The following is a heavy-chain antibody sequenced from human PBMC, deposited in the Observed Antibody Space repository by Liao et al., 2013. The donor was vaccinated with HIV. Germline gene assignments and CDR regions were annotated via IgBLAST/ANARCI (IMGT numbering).Heavy chain of an antibody. J-gene: IGHJ4*02. D-gene: IGHD6-13*01. CDR3: ARVHSTSWTLDPFDY. Sequence: QVQLQESGPGLVKPSETLSLTCTVSGGSISSYYWSWIRQPAGKGLEWIGRFYTSGSTNYNPSLKSRVTMSVDTSKNQFSLKLSSVTAADTAVYYCARVHSTSWTLDPFDYWGQGTLVTVSS. V-gene: IGHV4-4*07. CDR1: GGSISSYY. CDR2: FYTSGST.